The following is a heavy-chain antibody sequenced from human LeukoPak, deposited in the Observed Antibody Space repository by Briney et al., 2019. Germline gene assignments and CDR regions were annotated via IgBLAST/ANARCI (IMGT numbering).Heavy chain of an antibody. CDR1: GFTFSSYA. J-gene: IGHJ3*02. V-gene: IGHV3-23*01. CDR2: ISGSGGST. D-gene: IGHD6-13*01. CDR3: AKGVASSWTAFDI. Sequence: HPGGSLRLSCAASGFTFSSYAMNWVRQAPGKGLEWVSVISGSGGSTYYADFVKGRFTISRDNSKNTLYLQMNSLRAEDTAVYYCAKGVASSWTAFDIWGQRTMVTVSS.